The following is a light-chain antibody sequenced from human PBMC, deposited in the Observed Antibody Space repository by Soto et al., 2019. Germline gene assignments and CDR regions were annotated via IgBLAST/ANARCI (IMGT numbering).Light chain of an antibody. Sequence: AIQLTQSPSSLSASVGDRVTITCRASQGISSALAWYQQKPGKAPKLLIYDASSLESGVPSRFSGSGSGTDFTLTIRSMQTEDFANYYCQQFNNYPLTFGGGTKVDIK. CDR1: QGISSA. CDR2: DAS. V-gene: IGKV1D-13*01. J-gene: IGKJ4*01. CDR3: QQFNNYPLT.